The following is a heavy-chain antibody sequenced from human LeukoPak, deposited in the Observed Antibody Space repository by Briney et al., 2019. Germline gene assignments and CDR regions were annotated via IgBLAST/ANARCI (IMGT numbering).Heavy chain of an antibody. D-gene: IGHD5-18*01. J-gene: IGHJ3*02. Sequence: ASVNVSCKASGYTFTSYGISWVRQAPGQGLAWMGWISAYNGNTNYAQKLQGRVTMTTHTSTSTAYMELRSLRSDDTAVYYCARTGDTAMAYDAFDIWGQGTMVTVSS. CDR1: GYTFTSYG. V-gene: IGHV1-18*01. CDR3: ARTGDTAMAYDAFDI. CDR2: ISAYNGNT.